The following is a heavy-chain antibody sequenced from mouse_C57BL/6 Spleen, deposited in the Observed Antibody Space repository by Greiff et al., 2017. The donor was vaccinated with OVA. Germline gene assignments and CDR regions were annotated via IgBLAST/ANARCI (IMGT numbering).Heavy chain of an antibody. CDR3: AKGDYYGSRAYFDY. V-gene: IGHV1-52*01. CDR1: GYTFTSYW. J-gene: IGHJ2*01. D-gene: IGHD1-1*01. CDR2: INPSDSET. Sequence: QVQLQQPGAELVRPGSSVKLSCKASGYTFTSYWMHWVKQRPIQGLEWIGNINPSDSETHYNQKFKDKATLTADKSSSTAYMQLSSLTSEDSAVYYCAKGDYYGSRAYFDYWGQGTTLTVSS.